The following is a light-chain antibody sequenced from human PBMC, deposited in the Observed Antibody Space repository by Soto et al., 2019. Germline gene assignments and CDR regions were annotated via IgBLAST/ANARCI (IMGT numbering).Light chain of an antibody. CDR2: AAS. CDR3: QKYSSVPV. V-gene: IGKV1-27*01. Sequence: DIQMNQSPTSLSASVGDRVTITCRASQGIRNYVAWYQQIPGKAPKLLIYAASTLQSGVPSRFSGSGSGTDFTLTINGLQPEGVATYSCQKYSSVPVFGAGTKVEIK. CDR1: QGIRNY. J-gene: IGKJ3*01.